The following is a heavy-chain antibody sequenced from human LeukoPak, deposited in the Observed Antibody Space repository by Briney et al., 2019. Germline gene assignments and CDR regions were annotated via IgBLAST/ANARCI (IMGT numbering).Heavy chain of an antibody. Sequence: GGSLRLSCAASGFTVSSNYMSWVRQAPGEGLEWVSVIYSSGSTYHADSVKGRFTISRDNSKNTPYLQMNTLRAEDTAVYYCARYLTGWSSAFDIWGQGTMVTVSS. V-gene: IGHV3-66*01. CDR1: GFTVSSNY. J-gene: IGHJ3*02. CDR3: ARYLTGWSSAFDI. D-gene: IGHD6-19*01. CDR2: IYSSGST.